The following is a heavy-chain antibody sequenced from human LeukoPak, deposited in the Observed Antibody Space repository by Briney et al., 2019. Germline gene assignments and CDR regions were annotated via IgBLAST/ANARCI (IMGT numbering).Heavy chain of an antibody. Sequence: PSETLSLTCAVYGGSFSGYYWSWIRQPPGKGLEWIGEINHSGSTNYNPSLKSRVTISVDTSKNQFSLKLSSVTAADTAVYYCARAENSSSWYTYYYYGMDVWGQGTTVTVSS. J-gene: IGHJ6*02. CDR3: ARAENSSSWYTYYYYGMDV. CDR1: GGSFSGYY. V-gene: IGHV4-34*09. D-gene: IGHD6-13*01. CDR2: INHSGST.